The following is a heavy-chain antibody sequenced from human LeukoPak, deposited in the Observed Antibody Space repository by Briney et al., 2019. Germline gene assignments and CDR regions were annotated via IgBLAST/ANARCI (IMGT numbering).Heavy chain of an antibody. CDR2: MDPNRGGT. D-gene: IGHD7-27*01. CDR3: ARDLGLGNNWFDP. Sequence: ASVKVSCKASGYTFTGYYIHWVRQAPGQGLESMGWMDPNRGGTNLAQEFQGRVTLIKDTSKSTVYMDLRSLRSDDTAVYYCARDLGLGNNWFDPWGQGTLVTVSS. J-gene: IGHJ5*02. CDR1: GYTFTGYY. V-gene: IGHV1-2*02.